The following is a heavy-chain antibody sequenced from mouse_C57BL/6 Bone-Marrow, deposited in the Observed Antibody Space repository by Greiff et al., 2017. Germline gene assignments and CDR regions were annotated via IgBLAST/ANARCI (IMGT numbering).Heavy chain of an antibody. D-gene: IGHD2-4*01. CDR2: IDPNSGGT. J-gene: IGHJ1*03. CDR3: ARIGGLRRRDWYFDV. V-gene: IGHV1-72*01. CDR1: GYTFTSYW. Sequence: QVQLQQPGAELVKPGASVKLSCKASGYTFTSYWMNWVKQRPGRGLEWIGRIDPNSGGTKYNEKFKSKATLTVDKPSSTAYMQLSSLTSEDSAVXYCARIGGLRRRDWYFDVWGTGTTVTVSS.